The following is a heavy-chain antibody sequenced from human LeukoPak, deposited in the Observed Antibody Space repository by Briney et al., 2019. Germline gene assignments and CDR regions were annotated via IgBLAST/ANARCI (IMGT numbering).Heavy chain of an antibody. CDR3: AKDKLITFGGVMSYFDY. CDR2: INGSGGST. V-gene: IGHV3-23*01. Sequence: GGSLRLSCAASGFTFSSYAMSWVRQAPGKGLEWVSAINGSGGSTYYADSVKGRFTISRDNSKNTLYLQMNSLRAEDTAVYYCAKDKLITFGGVMSYFDYWGQGTLVTVSS. J-gene: IGHJ4*02. CDR1: GFTFSSYA. D-gene: IGHD3-16*01.